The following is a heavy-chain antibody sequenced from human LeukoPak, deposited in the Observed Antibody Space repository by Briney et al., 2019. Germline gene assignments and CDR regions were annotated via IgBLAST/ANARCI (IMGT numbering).Heavy chain of an antibody. J-gene: IGHJ4*02. D-gene: IGHD1/OR15-1a*01. CDR1: GFTFSNFW. V-gene: IGHV3-74*01. CDR3: ARGNNAFDY. Sequence: GGSLRLSCAASGFTFSNFWIHWVRQAPGERLVWVSRVDTTGNNTIYADSVKGRFTVSRDNAKHTVYLQMNSLRAEDTAVYYCARGNNAFDYWGQGALVTVSS. CDR2: VDTTGNNT.